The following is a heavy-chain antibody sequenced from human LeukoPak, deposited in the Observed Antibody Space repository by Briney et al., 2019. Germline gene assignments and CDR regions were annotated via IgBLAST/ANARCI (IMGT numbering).Heavy chain of an antibody. CDR3: ARQSVRPGASPLFDY. CDR1: GYTFTTYY. D-gene: IGHD1-14*01. CDR2: INGGAGST. Sequence: GASVKVSCKASGYTFTTYYMHWVRQAPGQGLEWMGIINGGAGSTTYAQQSQGRVTMTRDTSTSTVYMEVSSLRSEDTAVYYCARQSVRPGASPLFDYWGQGTLVTVSS. J-gene: IGHJ4*02. V-gene: IGHV1-46*01.